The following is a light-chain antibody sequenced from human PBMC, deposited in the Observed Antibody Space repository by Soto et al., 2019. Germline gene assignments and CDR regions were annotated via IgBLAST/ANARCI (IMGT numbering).Light chain of an antibody. J-gene: IGKJ2*01. CDR3: QQGHNWPLT. CDR1: QSISTE. CDR2: SAS. Sequence: EIAMTQSPATLSVSPGERATLSCRASQSISTELAWYQQIPGQPPRLLIYSASTRATGVPAIFTGSWSGSEFTLTISGLHSEDFAIYYCQQGHNWPLTFGQGTRLEI. V-gene: IGKV3-15*01.